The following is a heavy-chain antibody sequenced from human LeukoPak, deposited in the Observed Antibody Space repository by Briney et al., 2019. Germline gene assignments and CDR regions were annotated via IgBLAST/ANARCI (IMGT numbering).Heavy chain of an antibody. J-gene: IGHJ4*02. CDR3: AKDLWQLEGFFDY. Sequence: GGSLRLSCAASGFTFSSYAMSWVRQAPGKGLEWVSAISGSGGSTCYADSVKGRFTISRDNSKNTLYLQMNSLRAEDTAVYYCAKDLWQLEGFFDYWGQGTLVTVSS. CDR2: ISGSGGST. D-gene: IGHD3-3*01. CDR1: GFTFSSYA. V-gene: IGHV3-23*01.